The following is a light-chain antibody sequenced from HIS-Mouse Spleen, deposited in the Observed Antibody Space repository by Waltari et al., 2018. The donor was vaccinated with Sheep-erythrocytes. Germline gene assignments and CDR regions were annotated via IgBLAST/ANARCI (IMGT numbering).Light chain of an antibody. Sequence: SYELTQPPSVSVSPGPTASITCPGDTLGANYACWYQQKPGQSPVLVIYQDSKRPSGIPERFSGSNSGNTATLTISGTQAMDEADYYCQAWDSSTAVFGGGTKLTVL. CDR1: TLGANY. CDR3: QAWDSSTAV. V-gene: IGLV3-1*01. CDR2: QDS. J-gene: IGLJ2*01.